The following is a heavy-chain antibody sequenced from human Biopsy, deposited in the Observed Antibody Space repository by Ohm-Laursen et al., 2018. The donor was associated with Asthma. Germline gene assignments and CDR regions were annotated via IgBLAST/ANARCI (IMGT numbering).Heavy chain of an antibody. J-gene: IGHJ1*01. V-gene: IGHV3-7*01. CDR3: ARTFPLWSPLPAEPLQP. D-gene: IGHD3-3*01. CDR1: GFTFGDYC. CDR2: IKHDGSEK. Sequence: SLRLSCSAFGFTFGDYCMSWVRQVPGQGLEWVANIKHDGSEKNHVDSLKGRFTISRDNAKNLLFLQMNSLRAEDTAVYYCARTFPLWSPLPAEPLQPRGQGPPVTGS.